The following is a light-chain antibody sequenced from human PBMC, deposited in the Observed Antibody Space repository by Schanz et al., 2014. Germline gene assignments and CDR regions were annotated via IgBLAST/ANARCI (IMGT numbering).Light chain of an antibody. CDR3: QQGDSFPLT. CDR2: SAS. V-gene: IGKV1-39*01. Sequence: DIQMTQSPSSLSASVGDRVTITCRTSQTVSIYLNWYQQKPRKAPNLLIYSASSLQSGVPSRFSGSGSGTDFTLTISSLQPEDFATYYCQQGDSFPLTFGGGTTVEIK. J-gene: IGKJ4*01. CDR1: QTVSIY.